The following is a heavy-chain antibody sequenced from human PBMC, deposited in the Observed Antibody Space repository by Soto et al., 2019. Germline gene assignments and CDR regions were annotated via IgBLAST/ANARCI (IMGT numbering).Heavy chain of an antibody. Sequence: QVQLQESGPGLVKPSQTLSLTCTVSGGSISSGGYYWSWIRQHPGKGLEWIGYIYYSGSTYYNPSLKIRVTISVDTSKNQFSLKLSSVTAADTAVYYCARWRKQLGRGNWFDPWGQGTLVTVSS. CDR1: GGSISSGGYY. CDR2: IYYSGST. D-gene: IGHD6-6*01. V-gene: IGHV4-31*03. CDR3: ARWRKQLGRGNWFDP. J-gene: IGHJ5*02.